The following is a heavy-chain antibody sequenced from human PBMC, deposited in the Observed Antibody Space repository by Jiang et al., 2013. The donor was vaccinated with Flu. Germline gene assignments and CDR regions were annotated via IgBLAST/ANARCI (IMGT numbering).Heavy chain of an antibody. D-gene: IGHD5-18*01. CDR2: INPSGGST. CDR3: ARDRNTAMVGGWFDP. V-gene: IGHV1-46*03. CDR1: GYTFTSYY. Sequence: GAEVKKPGASVKVSCKASGYTFTSYYMHWVRQAPGQGLEWMGIINPSGGSTSYAQKFQGRVTMTRDTSTSTVYMELSSLRSEDTAVYYCARDRNTAMVGGWFDPWGQGTLVTVS. J-gene: IGHJ5*02.